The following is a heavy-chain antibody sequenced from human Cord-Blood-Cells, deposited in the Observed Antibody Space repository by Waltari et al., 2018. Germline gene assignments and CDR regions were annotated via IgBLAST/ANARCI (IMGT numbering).Heavy chain of an antibody. CDR2: IYPGDSGT. J-gene: IGHJ3*02. Sequence: EVQLVQSGAEVKKRGESLRISCKGSGYSFTTYWMGWVRRMPGKGLGGMGIIYPGDSGTGYSPSFQGQVTISADKSISTAYLQWSSLKASDTAMYYCARPRLGWADAFDIWGQGTMVTVSS. V-gene: IGHV5-51*03. D-gene: IGHD7-27*01. CDR1: GYSFTTYW. CDR3: ARPRLGWADAFDI.